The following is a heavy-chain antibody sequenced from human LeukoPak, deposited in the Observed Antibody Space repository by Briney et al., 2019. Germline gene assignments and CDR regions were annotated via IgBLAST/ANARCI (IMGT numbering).Heavy chain of an antibody. CDR1: GFTFSSYA. Sequence: AGGSLRLSCAASGFTFSSYAMSWVRQAPGKGLEWVSAISGSGGSTYYADSVKGRFTISRDNSKNTLYLQMNSLRAEDTAVYYCARPDYSSSWYYFDYWGQGTLVTVSS. J-gene: IGHJ4*02. CDR3: ARPDYSSSWYYFDY. V-gene: IGHV3-23*01. CDR2: ISGSGGST. D-gene: IGHD6-13*01.